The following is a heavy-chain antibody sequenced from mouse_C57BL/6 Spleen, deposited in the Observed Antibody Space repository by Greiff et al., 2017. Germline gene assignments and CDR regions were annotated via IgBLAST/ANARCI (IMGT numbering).Heavy chain of an antibody. D-gene: IGHD1-1*01. Sequence: VQLQQSGAELVKPGASVKISCKASGYAFSSYWMNWVKQRPGKGLEWIGQIYPGDGDTNYNGKFKGKATLTADKSSSTAYMQLSSLTSEDSAVYFCARGITTVVATDAYWGQGTLVTVSA. CDR2: IYPGDGDT. V-gene: IGHV1-80*01. J-gene: IGHJ3*01. CDR1: GYAFSSYW. CDR3: ARGITTVVATDAY.